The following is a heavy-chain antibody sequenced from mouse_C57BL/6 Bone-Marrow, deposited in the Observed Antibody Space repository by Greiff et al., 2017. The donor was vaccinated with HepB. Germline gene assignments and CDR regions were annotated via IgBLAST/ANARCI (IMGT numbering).Heavy chain of an antibody. D-gene: IGHD1-1*01. CDR1: GFTFTDYY. CDR3: ARCTVVAGGYYFDY. V-gene: IGHV7-3*01. J-gene: IGHJ2*01. CDR2: IRNKANGYTT. Sequence: EVKLQESGGGLVQPGGSLSLSCAASGFTFTDYYMSWVRQPPGKALEWLGFIRNKANGYTTEYSASVKGRFTISRDNSQSILYLQMNALRAEDSATYYCARCTVVAGGYYFDYWGQGTTLTVSS.